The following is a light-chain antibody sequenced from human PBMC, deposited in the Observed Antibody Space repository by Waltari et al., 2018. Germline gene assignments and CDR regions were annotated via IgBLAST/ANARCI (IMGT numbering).Light chain of an antibody. CDR3: CSYAGSSPWV. CDR2: EVS. V-gene: IGLV2-23*02. CDR1: SSDVGSYNL. J-gene: IGLJ3*02. Sequence: QSALTQPASVSGSPGQSITISCTGTSSDVGSYNLVSWYQQHPGNAPKLMFYEVSKRPSGCSNRFFGSKSGNTASLTISGLQAEDEADYYCCSYAGSSPWVFGGGTKLTVL.